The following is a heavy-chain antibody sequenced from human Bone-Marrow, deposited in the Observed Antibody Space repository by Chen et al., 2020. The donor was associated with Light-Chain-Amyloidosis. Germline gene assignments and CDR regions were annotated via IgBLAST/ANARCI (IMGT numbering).Heavy chain of an antibody. CDR3: TTDGRTDY. CDR2: IKSDADGGTT. V-gene: IGHV3-15*01. J-gene: IGHJ4*02. CDR1: GFTFSGAW. Sequence: EVNLVESGGGLVKPGGSLRLSCAASGFTFSGAWMSWVSQAPGKGLEWLGRIKSDADGGTTDYAAPVQGRFSISRDDSKKTLYLQMSSLKIEDTAMYYCTTDGRTDYWGQGTLVTVSS.